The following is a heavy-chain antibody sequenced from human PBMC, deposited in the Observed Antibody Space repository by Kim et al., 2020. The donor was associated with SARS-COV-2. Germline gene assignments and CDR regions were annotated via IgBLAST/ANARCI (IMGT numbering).Heavy chain of an antibody. D-gene: IGHD6-19*01. CDR2: IYSGGSST. J-gene: IGHJ4*02. V-gene: IGHV3-23*03. Sequence: GGSLRLSCAASGFTFSSYAMSWVRQAPGKGLEWVSVIYSGGSSTYYADSVKGRFTISRDNSKNTLYLQMNSLRAEDTAVCYCAKGGIAVAGNFDYWGQGTLVTVSS. CDR3: AKGGIAVAGNFDY. CDR1: GFTFSSYA.